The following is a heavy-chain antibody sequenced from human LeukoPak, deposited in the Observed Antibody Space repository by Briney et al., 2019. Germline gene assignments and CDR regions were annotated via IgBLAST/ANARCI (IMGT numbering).Heavy chain of an antibody. CDR2: INHSGST. D-gene: IGHD3-3*01. V-gene: IGHV4-34*01. J-gene: IGHJ6*03. Sequence: PSETLSLTCAVYGGSFSGYYWSWIRQPPGKGLEWSGEINHSGSTNYNPSLKSRVTISVDTSKNQFSLKLSSVTAADTAVYYCARGTDDFWSGYYTQRYYYYYMDVWGKGTTVTVSS. CDR1: GGSFSGYY. CDR3: ARGTDDFWSGYYTQRYYYYYMDV.